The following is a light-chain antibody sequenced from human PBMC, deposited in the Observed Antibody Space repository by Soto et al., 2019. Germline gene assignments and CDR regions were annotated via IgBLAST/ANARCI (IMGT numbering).Light chain of an antibody. CDR1: QFIDTY. Sequence: DIQMTQSPSSLSAIVGDRVTITCRASQFIDTYLNWFQQKPGKAPRLLISGASSLQSGVPSRFSGSGSGTDFTLSISSLQPEDFAIYYCQQSYSIPLTFGGGTKVDIK. J-gene: IGKJ4*01. CDR2: GAS. V-gene: IGKV1-39*01. CDR3: QQSYSIPLT.